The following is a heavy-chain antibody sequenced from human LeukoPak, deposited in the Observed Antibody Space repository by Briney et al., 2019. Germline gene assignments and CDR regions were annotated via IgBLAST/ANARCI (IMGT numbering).Heavy chain of an antibody. CDR1: GFTFSSYW. Sequence: GGSLRLSCAASGFTFSSYWMSWVRQAPGKGLEWVANIKQDGSEKYYVDSVKGRFTISRDNAKNSLYLQMNSLRAEDTAVYYCAKDLGFGEPHQDSFHYWGQGTLVTVSS. J-gene: IGHJ4*02. CDR3: AKDLGFGEPHQDSFHY. CDR2: IKQDGSEK. D-gene: IGHD3-10*01. V-gene: IGHV3-7*01.